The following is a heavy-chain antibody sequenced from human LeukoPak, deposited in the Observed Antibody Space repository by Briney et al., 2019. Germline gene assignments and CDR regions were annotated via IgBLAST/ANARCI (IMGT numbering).Heavy chain of an antibody. J-gene: IGHJ4*02. D-gene: IGHD1-26*01. V-gene: IGHV4-59*01. Sequence: PSETLSLTCTVSGGSISSYYWSWIRQPPGKGLEWIGYIYYSGSTNYNPSLKSRVTVSVDTSKNQFSLKLSSVTAADTAVYYCARGRLARGYFDYWGQGTLVSVS. CDR2: IYYSGST. CDR1: GGSISSYY. CDR3: ARGRLARGYFDY.